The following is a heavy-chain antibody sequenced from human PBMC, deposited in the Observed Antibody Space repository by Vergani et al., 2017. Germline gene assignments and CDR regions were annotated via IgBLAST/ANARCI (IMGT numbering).Heavy chain of an antibody. CDR2: IIPILGIA. CDR3: AREKEAGGSYF. D-gene: IGHD1-26*01. V-gene: IGHV1-69*08. Sequence: QVQLVQSGAEVKKPGSSVKVSCKASGGTFSSYTISWVRQAPGQGLEWMGRIIPILGIANYAQKFQGRVTITADKSTSTAYMELSSLRSEDTAVYYYAREKEAGGSYFWGQGTLVTVSS. CDR1: GGTFSSYT. J-gene: IGHJ4*02.